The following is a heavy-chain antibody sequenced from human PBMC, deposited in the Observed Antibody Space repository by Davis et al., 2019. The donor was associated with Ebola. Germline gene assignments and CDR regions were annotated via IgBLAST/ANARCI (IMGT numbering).Heavy chain of an antibody. V-gene: IGHV3-64*04. CDR3: AKVPDDFWSGYQNWFDP. D-gene: IGHD3-3*01. CDR2: ISSNGGST. Sequence: GESLKISCSASGFTFSSYAMHWVRQAPGKGLEYVSAISSNGGSTYYADSVKGRFTISRDNSKNTLYLQMNSLRAEDTAVYYCAKVPDDFWSGYQNWFDPWGQGTLVTVSS. CDR1: GFTFSSYA. J-gene: IGHJ5*02.